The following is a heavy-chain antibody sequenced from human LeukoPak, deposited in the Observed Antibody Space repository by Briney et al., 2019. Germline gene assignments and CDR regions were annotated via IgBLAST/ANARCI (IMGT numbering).Heavy chain of an antibody. V-gene: IGHV5-51*01. CDR1: GYSFTSYW. CDR2: IYPGDSDT. J-gene: IGHJ6*02. Sequence: GESLKISCKGSGYSFTSYWIGWVRQMPGKGLEWMGIIYPGDSDTRYSPSFQGQVTISADKSISTAYLQWSSLKASDTAMYYCARHNYGLGYYYYYGMDVWGQGTTVTVSS. D-gene: IGHD4-17*01. CDR3: ARHNYGLGYYYYYGMDV.